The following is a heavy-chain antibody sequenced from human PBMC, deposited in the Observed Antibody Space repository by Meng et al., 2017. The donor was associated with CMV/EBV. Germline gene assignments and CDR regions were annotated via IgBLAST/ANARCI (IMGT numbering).Heavy chain of an antibody. CDR3: TTDQPFWSGYTYYFDY. V-gene: IGHV3-15*01. CDR2: IKSKTDGGTT. J-gene: IGHJ4*02. D-gene: IGHD3-3*02. CDR1: GFTFSNAW. Sequence: GESLKISCAASGFTFSNAWMSWVRQAPGTGLEWVGRIKSKTDGGTTDYAAPVKGRFTISRDDSKNTLYLQMNSLKTEDTAVYYCTTDQPFWSGYTYYFDYWGQGTLVTVSS.